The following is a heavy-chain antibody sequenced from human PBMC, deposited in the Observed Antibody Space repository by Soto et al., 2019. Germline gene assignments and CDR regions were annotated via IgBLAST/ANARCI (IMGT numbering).Heavy chain of an antibody. V-gene: IGHV3-74*01. D-gene: IGHD1-26*01. CDR1: GLRFSDYW. CDR3: VRDLNFPYRGLYPGGFDL. CDR2: IDQDGSST. Sequence: EVQLVESGGGLVQPGGSLRLSCAASGLRFSDYWMHWVRQVPGKGLVWVSRIDQDGSSTSYADSVKGRFTISRDNAENTLSLQMNSLRAADTAVYFCVRDLNFPYRGLYPGGFDLWGQGSLVTVSS. J-gene: IGHJ5*02.